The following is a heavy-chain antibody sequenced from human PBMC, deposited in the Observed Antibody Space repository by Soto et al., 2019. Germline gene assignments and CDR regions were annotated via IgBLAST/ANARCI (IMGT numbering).Heavy chain of an antibody. CDR2: ISSSSSYI. CDR3: ARSAFQYDSPMDY. D-gene: IGHD3-3*01. Sequence: GGSLRLSCAASGFTCSSYSMNWVRQAPGKGLEWVSSISSSSSYIYYADSVKGRFTISRDNAKNSLYLQMNSLRAEDTAVYYCARSAFQYDSPMDYWGQGTLVTVSS. J-gene: IGHJ4*02. CDR1: GFTCSSYS. V-gene: IGHV3-21*01.